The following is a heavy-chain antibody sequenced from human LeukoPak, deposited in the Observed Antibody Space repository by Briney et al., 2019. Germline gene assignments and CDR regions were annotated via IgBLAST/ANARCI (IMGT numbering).Heavy chain of an antibody. J-gene: IGHJ3*02. V-gene: IGHV4-4*07. CDR2: IYTSGST. CDR1: GGSISSYY. Sequence: PSETLSLTCTVSGGSISSYYWSWIRQPAGKGLEWIGRIYTSGSTNYNPSLKSRVTMSVDTSKNQFSLKLSSVTAADTAVYYCARYFAPSRPVYCSGGSCYYDAFDIWGQGAMVTVSS. CDR3: ARYFAPSRPVYCSGGSCYYDAFDI. D-gene: IGHD2-15*01.